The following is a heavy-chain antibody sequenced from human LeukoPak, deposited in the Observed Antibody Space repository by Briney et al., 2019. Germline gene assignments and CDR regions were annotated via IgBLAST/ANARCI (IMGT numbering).Heavy chain of an antibody. D-gene: IGHD1-14*01. CDR1: GFTFSSYS. CDR3: ARGTLNIPGEHGAFDY. V-gene: IGHV3-21*01. Sequence: GGSLRLSCAASGFTFSSYSMNWVRQAPGKGLEWVSSISTSSSYIHYADPVKGRFTISRDNAKNSLYLQMNSLRAEDTAVYYCARGTLNIPGEHGAFDYWGQGTLVTVSS. J-gene: IGHJ4*02. CDR2: ISTSSSYI.